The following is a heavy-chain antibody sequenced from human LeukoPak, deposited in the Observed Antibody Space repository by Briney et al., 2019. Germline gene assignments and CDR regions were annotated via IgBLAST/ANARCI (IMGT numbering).Heavy chain of an antibody. Sequence: ASVKVSCKASGYTFTSYDINWVRQATGQGLEWMGWINTNTGNPTYAQGFTGRFVFSLDTSVSTAYLQISSLKAEDTAVYYCARGPPNGHDDSSGYYVPACFENWGQGTLVTVSS. J-gene: IGHJ4*02. CDR3: ARGPPNGHDDSSGYYVPACFEN. CDR1: GYTFTSYD. D-gene: IGHD3-22*01. CDR2: INTNTGNP. V-gene: IGHV7-4-1*02.